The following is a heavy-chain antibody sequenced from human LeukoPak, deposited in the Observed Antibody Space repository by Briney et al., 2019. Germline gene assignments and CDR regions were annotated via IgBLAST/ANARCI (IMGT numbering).Heavy chain of an antibody. Sequence: ASVKVSCKASGYTFTSYGINWVRQAPGQGLEWMGWISAYNGDTNYAQKLQGRVTMTRDMSTSTVYMELSSLRSEDTAVYYCARVITGAFCYFDYWGQGTLVTVSS. CDR3: ARVITGAFCYFDY. D-gene: IGHD7-27*01. J-gene: IGHJ4*02. V-gene: IGHV1-18*01. CDR1: GYTFTSYG. CDR2: ISAYNGDT.